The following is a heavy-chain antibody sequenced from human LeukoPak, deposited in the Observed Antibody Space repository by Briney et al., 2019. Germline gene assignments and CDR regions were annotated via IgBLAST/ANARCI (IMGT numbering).Heavy chain of an antibody. CDR1: GFTFSTYA. CDR3: AKSPCSGGSCYSDY. CDR2: ISYDGRQN. J-gene: IGHJ4*02. D-gene: IGHD2-15*01. V-gene: IGHV3-30*04. Sequence: GGSLRLSCAASGFTFSTYAMNWVRQAPGKGLEWVAVISYDGRQNYYADSVKGRFTISRGNAKNSLYLQMNSLRAEDTALYYCAKSPCSGGSCYSDYWGQGTLVTVSS.